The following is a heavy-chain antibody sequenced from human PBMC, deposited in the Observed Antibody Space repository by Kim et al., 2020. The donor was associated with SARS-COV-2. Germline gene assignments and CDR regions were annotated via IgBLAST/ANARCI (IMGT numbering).Heavy chain of an antibody. Sequence: ADAVKGGFTVSRDNAKNTRYLQMNSLRAEDTAVYYCTRGSAGSGYGWWFDPWGQGALVTVS. D-gene: IGHD5-12*01. CDR3: TRGSAGSGYGWWFDP. V-gene: IGHV3-74*01. J-gene: IGHJ5*02.